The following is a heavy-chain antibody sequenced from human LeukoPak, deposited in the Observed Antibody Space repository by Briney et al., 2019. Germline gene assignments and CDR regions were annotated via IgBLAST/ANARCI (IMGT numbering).Heavy chain of an antibody. V-gene: IGHV3-7*01. CDR1: GFTFSSYW. CDR2: IKQDGSEK. CDR3: ARLYSSSWYYYYMDV. D-gene: IGHD6-13*01. J-gene: IGHJ6*03. Sequence: QPGGSLRLSCAASGFTFSSYWMSWVRQAPGKGLEWVANIKQDGSEKYYVDSVKGRFTISRDNAKNSLYLQMNSLRAEDTAVYYCARLYSSSWYYYYMDVWGKGTTVTVSS.